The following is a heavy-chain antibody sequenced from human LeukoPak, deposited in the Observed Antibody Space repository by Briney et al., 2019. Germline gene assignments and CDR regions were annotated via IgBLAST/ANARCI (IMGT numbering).Heavy chain of an antibody. Sequence: ASVKVSCKASGYTFTGYYMHWVRQAPGQGLEWMGRINPNSGGTHYAQKFQCRVTMTRATSISTAYMELSMLTSDYTAVYYCARGYYYDSSGQITWGQGTLVTVSS. CDR3: ARGYYYDSSGQIT. CDR2: INPNSGGT. J-gene: IGHJ4*02. D-gene: IGHD3-22*01. CDR1: GYTFTGYY. V-gene: IGHV1-2*06.